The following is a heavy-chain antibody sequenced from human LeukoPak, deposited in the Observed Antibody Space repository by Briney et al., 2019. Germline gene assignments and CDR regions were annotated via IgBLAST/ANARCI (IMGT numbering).Heavy chain of an antibody. J-gene: IGHJ6*03. V-gene: IGHV1-18*01. CDR3: ARAIGPPGIFPHYYYYYYYMDV. CDR1: GYTFTSYG. Sequence: ASVKVSCKASGYTFTSYGISWVRQAPGQGLEWMGWISAYNGNTNYAQKLQGRVTMTTDTSTSTAYMELRSLRSDDTAVYYCARAIGPPGIFPHYYYYYYYMDVWGKGTTVTVSS. CDR2: ISAYNGNT. D-gene: IGHD3-3*01.